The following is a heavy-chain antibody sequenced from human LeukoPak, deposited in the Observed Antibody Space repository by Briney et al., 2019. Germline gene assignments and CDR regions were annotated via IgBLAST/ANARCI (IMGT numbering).Heavy chain of an antibody. D-gene: IGHD3-10*01. CDR1: GGSFSSYA. Sequence: ASVKVSCKASGGSFSSYAISWVRQAPGQGLEWMGGIIPIFGTANYAQKFQGRVTITTDESTSTAYMELSSLRSEDTAVYYCARLIYMVRGVITYDAFDIWGQGTMVTASS. J-gene: IGHJ3*02. V-gene: IGHV1-69*05. CDR2: IIPIFGTA. CDR3: ARLIYMVRGVITYDAFDI.